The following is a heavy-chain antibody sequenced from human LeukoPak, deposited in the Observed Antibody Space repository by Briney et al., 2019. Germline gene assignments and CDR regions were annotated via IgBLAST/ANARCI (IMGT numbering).Heavy chain of an antibody. J-gene: IGHJ6*04. D-gene: IGHD3-10*01. Sequence: GGSLRLSCAASGFTFSSYEMNWVRQAPGKGLEWVSYISSSGSTIYYADSVKGRFTISRDNAKNSLYLLMNSLRAEDTAVYYCASSPPRYYGSGSYYNDNYGMDVWGKGTTVTVSS. CDR3: ASSPPRYYGSGSYYNDNYGMDV. CDR1: GFTFSSYE. V-gene: IGHV3-48*03. CDR2: ISSSGSTI.